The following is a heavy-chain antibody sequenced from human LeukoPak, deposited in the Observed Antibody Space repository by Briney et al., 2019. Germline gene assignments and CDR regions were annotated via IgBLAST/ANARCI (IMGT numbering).Heavy chain of an antibody. D-gene: IGHD3-10*01. CDR1: GGSISSGDYY. V-gene: IGHV4-30-4*01. Sequence: SSQTLSLTCTISGGSISSGDYYWSWIRQPPGKGLEWIGYIYYSGTTYYNPSLKSRVTISVDTSKNQFSLKLTSVTAADTAVYFCARGPYGSGSYYWGQGTLVTVSS. CDR3: ARGPYGSGSYY. J-gene: IGHJ4*02. CDR2: IYYSGTT.